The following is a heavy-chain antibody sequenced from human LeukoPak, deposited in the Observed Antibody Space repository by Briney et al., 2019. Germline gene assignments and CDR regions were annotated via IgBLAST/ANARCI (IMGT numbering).Heavy chain of an antibody. V-gene: IGHV3-53*01. Sequence: PGESLTLSCAASGFTVSSKYMTWVRQPPGKGLEWVSVMYSDGSTIYNDSLKVRFTISRDTSKTTLYLQMNTLRADDTAVYYCAIDPQVSWWGQGALVTVPS. D-gene: IGHD2/OR15-2a*01. CDR3: AIDPQVSW. CDR2: MYSDGST. J-gene: IGHJ4*02. CDR1: GFTVSSKY.